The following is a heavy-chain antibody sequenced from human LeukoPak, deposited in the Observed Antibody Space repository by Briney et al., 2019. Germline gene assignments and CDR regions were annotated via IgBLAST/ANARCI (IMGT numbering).Heavy chain of an antibody. CDR3: ARADSSGYYYIY. CDR2: INAGNGNT. D-gene: IGHD3-22*01. Sequence: ASVKVSCKASGYTFTSYAMHWVRQAPGQRLEWMGWINAGNGNTKCSQKFQGRVTITRDTSASTAYMELSSLRSEDTAVYYCARADSSGYYYIYWGQGTLVTVSS. J-gene: IGHJ4*02. CDR1: GYTFTSYA. V-gene: IGHV1-3*01.